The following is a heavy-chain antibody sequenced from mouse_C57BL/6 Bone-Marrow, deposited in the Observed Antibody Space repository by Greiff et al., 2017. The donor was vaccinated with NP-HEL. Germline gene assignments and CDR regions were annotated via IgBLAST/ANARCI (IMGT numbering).Heavy chain of an antibody. CDR3: AREGVVATKAWFAY. CDR1: GFTFSSYA. J-gene: IGHJ3*01. D-gene: IGHD1-1*01. CDR2: ISDGGSYT. Sequence: EVMLVESGGGLVKPGGSLKLSCAASGFTFSSYAMSWVRQTPEKRLEWVATISDGGSYTYYPDNVKGRFTISRDNAKNNLYLQMSHLKSEDTAMYYCAREGVVATKAWFAYWGQGTLVTVSA. V-gene: IGHV5-4*01.